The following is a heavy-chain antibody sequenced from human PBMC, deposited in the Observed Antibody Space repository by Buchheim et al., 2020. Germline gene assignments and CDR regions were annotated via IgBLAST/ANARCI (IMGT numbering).Heavy chain of an antibody. J-gene: IGHJ5*02. D-gene: IGHD2-2*01. CDR3: AREYCSSTSCYGDNWFDP. CDR1: GFTFSSYG. V-gene: IGHV3-33*01. Sequence: QVQLVESGRGVVQPGRSLRLSCAASGFTFSSYGMHWVRQAPGKGLEWVAVIWYDGSNKYYADSVKGRFTISRDNSKNTLYLQMNSLRAEDTAVYYCAREYCSSTSCYGDNWFDPWGQGTL. CDR2: IWYDGSNK.